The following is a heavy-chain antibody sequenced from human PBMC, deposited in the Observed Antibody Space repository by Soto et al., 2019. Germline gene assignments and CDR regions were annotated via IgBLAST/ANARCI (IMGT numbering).Heavy chain of an antibody. CDR2: ISYDGSNK. CDR1: GFTFSSYG. D-gene: IGHD5-12*01. Sequence: QVQLVESGGGVVQPGRSLRLSCAASGFTFSSYGMHWVRQAPGKGLEWVAVISYDGSNKYYADSVKGRFTISRDNSKNKLYLQMNSLRAEDTAVYYCARDGGCRDGYTVGCNWFDLWGQGTLVTVSS. V-gene: IGHV3-33*01. J-gene: IGHJ5*02. CDR3: ARDGGCRDGYTVGCNWFDL.